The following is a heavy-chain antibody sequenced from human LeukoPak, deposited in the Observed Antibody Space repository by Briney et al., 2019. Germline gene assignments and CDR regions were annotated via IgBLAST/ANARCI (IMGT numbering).Heavy chain of an antibody. CDR2: IYYSGST. D-gene: IGHD1-26*01. Sequence: SETLSLTCTVSGGSISSYYWSWIRQPPGKGLEWIGYIYYSGSTNYNPSLKSRVTISVDTSKNQFSLKLSSVTAADTAVYYCASLSGSYGYYFDYWGQGTLVTVSS. CDR1: GGSISSYY. CDR3: ASLSGSYGYYFDY. J-gene: IGHJ4*02. V-gene: IGHV4-59*01.